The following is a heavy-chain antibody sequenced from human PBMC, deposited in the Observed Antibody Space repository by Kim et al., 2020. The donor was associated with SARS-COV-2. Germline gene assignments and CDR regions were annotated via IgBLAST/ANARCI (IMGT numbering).Heavy chain of an antibody. V-gene: IGHV3-9*01. CDR2: ISWNSGSI. Sequence: GGSLRLSCAASGFTFDDYAMHWVRQAPGKGLEWVSGISWNSGSIGYADSVKGRFTISRDNAKNSLYLQMNSLRAEDTALYDCARGGHIAAAGKGFNWFDPRGLGTQVNVSS. D-gene: IGHD6-13*01. CDR1: GFTFDDYA. J-gene: IGHJ5*02. CDR3: ARGGHIAAAGKGFNWFDP.